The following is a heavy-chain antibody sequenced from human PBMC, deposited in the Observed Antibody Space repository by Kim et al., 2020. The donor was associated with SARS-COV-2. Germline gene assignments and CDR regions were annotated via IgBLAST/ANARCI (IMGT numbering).Heavy chain of an antibody. D-gene: IGHD6-13*01. CDR2: IIPIFGTA. Sequence: SVKVSCKASGGTFSSYAISWVRQAPGQGLEWMGGIIPIFGTANYAQKFQGRVTITADESTSTAYMELSSLRSEDTAVYYCARDLSRYSSSWYQTPYWYFDLWGRGTLVTVSS. CDR1: GGTFSSYA. CDR3: ARDLSRYSSSWYQTPYWYFDL. J-gene: IGHJ2*01. V-gene: IGHV1-69*13.